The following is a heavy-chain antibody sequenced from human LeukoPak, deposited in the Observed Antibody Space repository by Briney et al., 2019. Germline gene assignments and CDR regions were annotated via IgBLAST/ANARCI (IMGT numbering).Heavy chain of an antibody. CDR1: GYSFTSNY. Sequence: ASVSVSCKASGYSFTSNYIHWVRQAPGQGLEWMGMIYPRDGSTIYAQKFQGRVTVTRDTSTSTVHMELSGLRSEDTAVYYCARDQEAFDYWGQGTLVTVPS. J-gene: IGHJ4*02. CDR3: ARDQEAFDY. CDR2: IYPRDGST. V-gene: IGHV1-46*01.